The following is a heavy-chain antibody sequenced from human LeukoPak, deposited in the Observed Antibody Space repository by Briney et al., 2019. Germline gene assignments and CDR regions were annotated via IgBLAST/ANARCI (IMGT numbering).Heavy chain of an antibody. Sequence: PSETLSLTCAVYGGSFSGYYWSWIRQPPGKGLEWIGEINHSGSTNYNPSLKSRVTISVDTSKNQFSLKLSSVTAADTAVYYCARENRYCTNGVCYDLGAFDIWGQGTMVTVSS. CDR2: INHSGST. V-gene: IGHV4-34*01. D-gene: IGHD2-8*01. CDR3: ARENRYCTNGVCYDLGAFDI. J-gene: IGHJ3*02. CDR1: GGSFSGYY.